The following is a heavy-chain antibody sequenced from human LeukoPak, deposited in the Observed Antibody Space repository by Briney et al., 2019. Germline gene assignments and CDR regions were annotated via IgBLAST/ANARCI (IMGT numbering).Heavy chain of an antibody. Sequence: SETLSLTCAVYGGSFSAYFWTWIRQPPGKGLEWIGSIYYSGSTYYNPSLKSRVTISVDTSKNQFSLKLSSVTAADTAVYYCARRGLIGYCSSTSCYSWFDPWGQGTLVTVSS. CDR3: ARRGLIGYCSSTSCYSWFDP. CDR2: IYYSGST. V-gene: IGHV4-34*01. J-gene: IGHJ5*02. D-gene: IGHD2-2*02. CDR1: GGSFSAYF.